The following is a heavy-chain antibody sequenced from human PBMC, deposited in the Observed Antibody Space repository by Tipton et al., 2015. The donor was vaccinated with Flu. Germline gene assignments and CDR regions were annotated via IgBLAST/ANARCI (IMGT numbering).Heavy chain of an antibody. D-gene: IGHD4-11*01. CDR1: GGSFSGYY. Sequence: LRLTCAVYGGSFSGYYWSWIRQPPGKGLEWIGEINHSGSTNYNPSLKSRVTISVDTSKNQFSLKLSSVTAADTAVYYCARGGRTTVTPDYWGQGTLVTVSS. CDR3: ARGGRTTVTPDY. J-gene: IGHJ4*02. V-gene: IGHV4-34*01. CDR2: INHSGST.